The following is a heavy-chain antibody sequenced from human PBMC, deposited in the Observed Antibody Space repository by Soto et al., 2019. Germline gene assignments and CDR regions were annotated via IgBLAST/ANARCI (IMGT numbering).Heavy chain of an antibody. CDR2: IWYDGSNK. V-gene: IGHV3-33*01. CDR3: ARDPLSGSYFYYGMDV. Sequence: GGSLRLSCAASGFTFSSYGMHWVRQAPGKGLEWVAVIWYDGSNKYYADSVKGRFTISRDNSKNTLYLQMSSLRAEDTAVYYCARDPLSGSYFYYGMDVWGQGTTVTVSS. J-gene: IGHJ6*02. CDR1: GFTFSSYG. D-gene: IGHD1-26*01.